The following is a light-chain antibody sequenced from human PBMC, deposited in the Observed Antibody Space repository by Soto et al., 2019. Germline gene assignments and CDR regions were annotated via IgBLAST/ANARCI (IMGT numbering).Light chain of an antibody. V-gene: IGKV1-39*01. CDR2: AVF. J-gene: IGKJ4*01. CDR1: QSVSRY. CDR3: QQSYGTPLT. Sequence: DIQLTQSPSSLSASIGDRVTITCRASQSVSRYLNWYQHKPGSAPKLLIYAVFSLQSGVPSRFRGTGSGTDFTLTISNLQPEDFATYYCQQSYGTPLTFGGGTRVEI.